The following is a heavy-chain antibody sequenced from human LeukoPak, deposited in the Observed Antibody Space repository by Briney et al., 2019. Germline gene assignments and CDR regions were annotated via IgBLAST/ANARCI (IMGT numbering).Heavy chain of an antibody. Sequence: GGSLRLSYAASGFTFSSYGMHWVRQAPGKGLEWVAVIWYDGSNKYYADSVKGRFTISRDNSKNTLYLQMNSLRAEDTAVYYCARSPTYYYGMDVWGQGTTVTVSS. V-gene: IGHV3-33*01. CDR1: GFTFSSYG. CDR2: IWYDGSNK. J-gene: IGHJ6*02. CDR3: ARSPTYYYGMDV.